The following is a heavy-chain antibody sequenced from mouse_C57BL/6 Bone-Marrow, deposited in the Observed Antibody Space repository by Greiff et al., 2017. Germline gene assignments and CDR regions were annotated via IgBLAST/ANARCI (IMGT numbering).Heavy chain of an antibody. J-gene: IGHJ2*01. CDR1: GFTFSSYG. CDR3: AIHTRCYFDY. CDR2: ISSGSSYT. Sequence: EVQLVESGGDLVKPGGSLKLSCAASGFTFSSYGMSWVRQTPDKRLEWVATISSGSSYTYYPDSVKGRFTISRDNAKNTLYLQMSSLKSEDTAMYNCAIHTRCYFDYWGQGTTLTVSS. V-gene: IGHV5-6*01.